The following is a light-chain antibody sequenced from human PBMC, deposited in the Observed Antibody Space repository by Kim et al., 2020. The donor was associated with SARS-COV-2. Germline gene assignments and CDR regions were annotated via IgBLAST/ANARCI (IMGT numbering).Light chain of an antibody. CDR1: QDITDY. CDR2: RAS. CDR3: QQYDGHPYT. V-gene: IGKV1-33*01. Sequence: SVGDKVTITWQASQDITDYLNWYKHKPGNAPKLMIYRASSLETGLPSRFSGSGSGTHFTFTISSLQPEDIATYYWQQYDGHPYTFGQGTKLEI. J-gene: IGKJ2*01.